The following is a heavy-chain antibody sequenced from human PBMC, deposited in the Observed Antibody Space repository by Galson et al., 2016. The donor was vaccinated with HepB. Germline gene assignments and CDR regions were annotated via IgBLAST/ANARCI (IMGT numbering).Heavy chain of an antibody. CDR2: INFDGSEE. CDR3: ARFCTSSGYGGTAAFDY. J-gene: IGHJ4*02. CDR1: GFTFSSYW. D-gene: IGHD3-22*01. V-gene: IGHV3-7*02. Sequence: SLRLSCAGSGFTFSSYWINWVHQVPGKGLEWVADINFDGSEEYYVESVRGRFSISRDNAKNSVFLQMNSLRAEDTAVYYCARFCTSSGYGGTAAFDYWGQGILVTVSS.